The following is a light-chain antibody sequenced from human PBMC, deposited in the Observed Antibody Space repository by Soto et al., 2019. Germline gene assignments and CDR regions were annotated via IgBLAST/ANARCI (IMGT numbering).Light chain of an antibody. CDR2: EVS. V-gene: IGLV2-14*01. J-gene: IGLJ1*01. CDR1: NSDVGSYNF. CDR3: SSYTSSTTSV. Sequence: QSALTQPASVSGSPGQSITISCTGTNSDVGSYNFVSWYQQHPGKAPKLIIYEVSNRPSGISNRFSGSKSDNTASLTISGLQAEDEADYYCSSYTSSTTSVFGIGTKSPS.